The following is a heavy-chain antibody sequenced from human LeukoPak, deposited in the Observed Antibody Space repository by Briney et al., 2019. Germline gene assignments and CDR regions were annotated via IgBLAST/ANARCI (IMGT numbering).Heavy chain of an antibody. CDR2: ISGSGGST. CDR3: ARGGLSIMGY. CDR1: GFTFSSYA. J-gene: IGHJ4*02. V-gene: IGHV3-23*01. D-gene: IGHD2/OR15-2a*01. Sequence: GGSLRLSCAASGFTFSSYAMSWVRQAPGKGLEWVSAISGSGGSTYYADSVKGRFTISRDNARNSLYLQMNSLRAEDTAVYFCARGGLSIMGYWGQGTLVTVSS.